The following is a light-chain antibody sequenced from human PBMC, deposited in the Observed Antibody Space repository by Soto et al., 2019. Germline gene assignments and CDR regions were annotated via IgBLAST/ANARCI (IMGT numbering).Light chain of an antibody. CDR2: DAS. Sequence: EIVLTQSPATLSLSPGERATLSCRASQSVSSYLAWYQQKPGQAPRLLIYDASNRATGIPARFSGSGSGTDFTLTISSLEPEDFAVYYCQQRSNWSPWTFGPGTKVEIK. V-gene: IGKV3-11*01. J-gene: IGKJ1*01. CDR3: QQRSNWSPWT. CDR1: QSVSSY.